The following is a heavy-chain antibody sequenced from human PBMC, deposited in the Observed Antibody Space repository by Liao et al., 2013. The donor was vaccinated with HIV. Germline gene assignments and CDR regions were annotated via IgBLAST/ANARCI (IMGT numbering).Heavy chain of an antibody. CDR2: IDSRGSV. J-gene: IGHJ3*02. Sequence: QVQLQESGPGLVKPSETLSLTCSVSGDSINSYYWNWIRQPAGKGLEWIGDIDSRGSVNYNPSLKSRVSMSVDTSKKHISLQLSSVTAADTAVYYCARGGRGDWPRGPFDIWAQGTLVTVSS. CDR1: GDSINSYY. D-gene: IGHD3-10*01. V-gene: IGHV4-4*07. CDR3: ARGGRGDWPRGPFDI.